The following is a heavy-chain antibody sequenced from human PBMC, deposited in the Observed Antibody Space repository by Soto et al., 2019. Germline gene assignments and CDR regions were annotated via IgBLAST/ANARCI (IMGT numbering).Heavy chain of an antibody. CDR2: IDPSDSQT. Sequence: GESLKISCKGSGYSFAGYWITWVRQKPGKGLEWMGRIDPSDSQTYYSPSFRGHVTISVTKSITTVFLQWSSLRASDTAMYYCARQIYDSDIGPNFQSCFDSWGQGTPVTVSS. CDR1: GYSFAGYW. D-gene: IGHD3-22*01. CDR3: ARQIYDSDIGPNFQSCFDS. V-gene: IGHV5-10-1*01. J-gene: IGHJ4*02.